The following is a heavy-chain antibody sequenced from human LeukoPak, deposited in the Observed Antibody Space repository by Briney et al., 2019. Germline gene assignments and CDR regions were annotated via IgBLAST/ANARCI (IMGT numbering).Heavy chain of an antibody. CDR1: GFTFDDYA. CDR2: ISWNSGSI. J-gene: IGHJ3*02. V-gene: IGHV3-9*01. CDR3: AKDRDSGSYFGAFDX. Sequence: GGSLRLSCAASGFTFDDYAMHWVRQAPGKGLGWVSGISWNSGSIGYADSVKGRFTISRDNAKNSLYLQMNSLRAEDTALYYCAKDRDSGSYFGAFDXXXXGXMVTVSS. D-gene: IGHD1-26*01.